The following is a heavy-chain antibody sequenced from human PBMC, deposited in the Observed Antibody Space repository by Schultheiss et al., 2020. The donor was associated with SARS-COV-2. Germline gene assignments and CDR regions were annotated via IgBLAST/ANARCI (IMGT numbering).Heavy chain of an antibody. D-gene: IGHD2-2*02. CDR1: GFTFSDYY. J-gene: IGHJ4*02. V-gene: IGHV3-11*01. CDR2: ISSSGSTI. CDR3: ASHCSSTSCYSVRDDY. Sequence: GESRKISCAASGFTFSDYYMSWIRQAPGKGLEWVSYISSSGSTIYYADSVKGRFTISRDNAKNSLYLQMNSLRAEDTAVYYCASHCSSTSCYSVRDDYWGQGTLVTVSS.